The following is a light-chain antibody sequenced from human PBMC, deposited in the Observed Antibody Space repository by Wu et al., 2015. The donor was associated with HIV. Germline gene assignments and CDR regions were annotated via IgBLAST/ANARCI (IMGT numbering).Light chain of an antibody. CDR2: GAS. V-gene: IGKV3-15*01. Sequence: EILIMQSPATLSVSPGERATLSCRASQSVGSSLAWYQQKPGQAPRLLIYGASTRATGIPARFSGSVSGTQFTLTISSLQSEDFAIYYCQQYSNWWTFGQGTKVEIK. CDR1: QSVGSS. J-gene: IGKJ1*01. CDR3: QQYSNWWT.